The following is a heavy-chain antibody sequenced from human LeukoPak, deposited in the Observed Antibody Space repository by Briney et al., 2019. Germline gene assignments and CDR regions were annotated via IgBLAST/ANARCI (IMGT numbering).Heavy chain of an antibody. V-gene: IGHV4-59*12. D-gene: IGHD2-2*01. Sequence: PSETLSLTCTVSGGSISSYYWSWIRQPPGKGLEWIGYIYYSGSTNYNPSLKSRVTISVDTSKNQFSLKLSSVTAADTAVYYCARVRLGYCSSTSCYRRYYYYYYMDVWGKGTTVTVSS. CDR1: GGSISSYY. CDR2: IYYSGST. CDR3: ARVRLGYCSSTSCYRRYYYYYYMDV. J-gene: IGHJ6*03.